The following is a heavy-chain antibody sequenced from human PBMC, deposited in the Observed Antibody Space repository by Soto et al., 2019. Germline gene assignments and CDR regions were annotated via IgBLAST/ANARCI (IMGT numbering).Heavy chain of an antibody. D-gene: IGHD3-10*01. CDR2: IIPIFGTA. V-gene: IGHV1-69*06. J-gene: IGHJ4*02. CDR3: AARDTSARDY. CDR1: GGTFSSYA. Sequence: SVKVSSKASGGTFSSYAISWVRQAPGQGLEWMGGIIPIFGTANYAQKFQGRVTITADKSTSTAYMELSSLRSEDTAVYYCAARDTSARDYWGQGTLVTVSS.